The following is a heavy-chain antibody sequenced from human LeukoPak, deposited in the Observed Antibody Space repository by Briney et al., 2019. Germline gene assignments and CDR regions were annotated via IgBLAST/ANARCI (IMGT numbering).Heavy chain of an antibody. V-gene: IGHV3-53*04. CDR1: GFTVSNNY. D-gene: IGHD6-19*01. CDR3: ASSSGWYGDAFDI. Sequence: PGGSLRLSCAASGFTVSNNYMSWVRQAPGKGLEWVSVIYSGGSTYYAGSVKGRFTISRHNSKNTLYLQMNSLRAEGTAVYYCASSSGWYGDAFDIWGQGTMVTVSS. J-gene: IGHJ3*02. CDR2: IYSGGST.